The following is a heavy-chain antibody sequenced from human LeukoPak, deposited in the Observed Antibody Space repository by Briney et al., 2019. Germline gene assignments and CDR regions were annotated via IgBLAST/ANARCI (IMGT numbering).Heavy chain of an antibody. D-gene: IGHD2-8*02. J-gene: IGHJ6*02. Sequence: GGSLRLSCAASGFTFSSYVMSWVRQAPGKGLEWVSAISGSDGSTWYADSVKGRFTVSRDNSKNTLYLQLNSLRVEDTAVYYCARISCTGNRCRPYSYYDMDVWGQGTTVTVSS. CDR3: ARISCTGNRCRPYSYYDMDV. V-gene: IGHV3-23*01. CDR2: ISGSDGST. CDR1: GFTFSSYV.